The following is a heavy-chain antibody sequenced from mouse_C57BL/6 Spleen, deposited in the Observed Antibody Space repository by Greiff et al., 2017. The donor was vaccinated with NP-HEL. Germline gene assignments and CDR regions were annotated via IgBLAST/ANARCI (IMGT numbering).Heavy chain of an antibody. CDR3: ARDGSSYGYFDY. V-gene: IGHV1-82*01. Sequence: VMLVESGPELVKPGASVKISCKASGYAFSSSWMNWVKQRPGKGLEWIGRIYPGDGDTNYNGKFKGKATLTADKSSSTAYMQLSSLTSEDSAVYFCARDGSSYGYFDYWGQGTTLTVSS. J-gene: IGHJ2*01. CDR1: GYAFSSSW. CDR2: IYPGDGDT. D-gene: IGHD1-1*01.